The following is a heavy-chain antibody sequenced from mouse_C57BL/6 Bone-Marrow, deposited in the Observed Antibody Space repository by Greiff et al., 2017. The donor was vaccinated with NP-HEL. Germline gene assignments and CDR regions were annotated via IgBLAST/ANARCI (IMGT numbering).Heavy chain of an antibody. Sequence: QVQLQQPGAELVRPGTSVKLSCKASGYTFTSYWMHWVKQRPGQGLEWIGVIDPSDSYTNYNQKFKGKATLTVDTSSSTAYMQLSSLTSEDSAVYYCARNGGLLEAYWGQGTLVTVSA. V-gene: IGHV1-59*01. CDR1: GYTFTSYW. CDR3: ARNGGLLEAY. CDR2: IDPSDSYT. J-gene: IGHJ3*01. D-gene: IGHD2-1*01.